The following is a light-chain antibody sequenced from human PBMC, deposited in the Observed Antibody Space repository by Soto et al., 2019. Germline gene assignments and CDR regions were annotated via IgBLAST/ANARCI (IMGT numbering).Light chain of an antibody. J-gene: IGKJ2*01. CDR3: QQYYSYPYS. CDR2: AAS. CDR1: QGISSY. Sequence: AIRMTQSPSSLSASTGDRVTITCRASQGISSYLAWYQQKPGKAPKLLIYAASTLQSGVPSRFSGSGSGTDFTLTISCLQSEDFATYYCQQYYSYPYSFGQWTQLEIK. V-gene: IGKV1-8*01.